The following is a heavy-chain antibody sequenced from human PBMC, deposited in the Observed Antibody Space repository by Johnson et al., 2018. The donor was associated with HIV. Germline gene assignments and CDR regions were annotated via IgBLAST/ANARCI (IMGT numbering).Heavy chain of an antibody. V-gene: IGHV3-74*02. CDR3: ARGGKSYYGAFDI. D-gene: IGHD3-10*01. J-gene: IGHJ3*02. CDR1: GFTFSNDW. Sequence: VQLVESGGDLVKPGGSLRLSCAASGFTFSNDWMSWVRQAPGKGLEWVGRINSDGSSKSYADSVNGRFTISRDNAKTTQFLQMNRLRAEDTAVYYCARGGKSYYGAFDIWGQGTMVTVSS. CDR2: INSDGSSK.